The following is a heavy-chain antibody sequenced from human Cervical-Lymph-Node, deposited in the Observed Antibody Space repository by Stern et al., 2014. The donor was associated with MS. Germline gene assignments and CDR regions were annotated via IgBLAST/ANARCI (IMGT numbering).Heavy chain of an antibody. D-gene: IGHD1-14*01. CDR2: ISAYNVNT. CDR3: ARHSIKGYNCFDT. V-gene: IGHV1-18*01. Sequence: VQLVESGAELKTPGASVKVSCKASGFALTSAGISWVRQAPGQGLAWMGCISAYNVNTNYAQRFQDRVNMTTDTSARTSSMKLRSLRSDDTTVYYCARHSIKGYNCFDTWGQGTLVTVSS. J-gene: IGHJ5*02. CDR1: GFALTSAG.